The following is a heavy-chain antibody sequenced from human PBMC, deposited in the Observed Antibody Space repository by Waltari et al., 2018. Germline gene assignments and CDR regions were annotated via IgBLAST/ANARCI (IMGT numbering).Heavy chain of an antibody. Sequence: EVQVVESGGGLVQPGGSLKLSCAPPGSSFSGSSIPWVRQTSGKGLEWVGRIRREPYNYATAYSASVKGRFTISRDDSKNTAFLQMNSLMTEDTAVYYCSGGEVTGTDFWGQGTLVTVSS. V-gene: IGHV3-73*01. D-gene: IGHD6-19*01. J-gene: IGHJ4*02. CDR1: GSSFSGSS. CDR3: SGGEVTGTDF. CDR2: IRREPYNYAT.